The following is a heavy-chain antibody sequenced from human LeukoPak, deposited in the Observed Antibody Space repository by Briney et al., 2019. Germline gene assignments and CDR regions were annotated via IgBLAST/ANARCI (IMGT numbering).Heavy chain of an antibody. J-gene: IGHJ4*02. CDR2: ISNSSSYI. CDR3: APVEMYFDY. V-gene: IGHV3-21*01. Sequence: GGSLRLSCAASGFTFSSYSMNWVRPAPGKGLEWVSSISNSSSYIYYADSVKGRFTISRDNAKHSLYLKTNGLRAEDSAVCYRAPVEMYFDYWGQGTLVTVSS. D-gene: IGHD5-24*01. CDR1: GFTFSSYS.